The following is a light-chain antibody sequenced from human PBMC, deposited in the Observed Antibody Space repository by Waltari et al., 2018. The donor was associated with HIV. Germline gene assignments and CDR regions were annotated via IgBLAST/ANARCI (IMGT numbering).Light chain of an antibody. Sequence: QSALTQPASVSGSPGQSIITSSTGTSSDISCYYHVSCYQQHPGKATKLMISDVSHRHSGVSDRFAGSKSSNTASLTISGLQAEDEADYYCSSYTSSSTLGVFGSGTKVTVL. CDR1: SSDISCYYH. J-gene: IGLJ1*01. V-gene: IGLV2-14*03. CDR2: DVS. CDR3: SSYTSSSTLGV.